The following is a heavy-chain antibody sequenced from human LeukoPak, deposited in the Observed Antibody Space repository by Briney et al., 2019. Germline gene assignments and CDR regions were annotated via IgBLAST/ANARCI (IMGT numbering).Heavy chain of an antibody. CDR1: GGSISSGAYF. V-gene: IGHV4-31*03. Sequence: SQTLSLTCTVSGGSISSGAYFWSWIRQHPGKGLEWIGFIYYSGTTYYNPSLKGRLTLSKDTSKNHFSLTLSSVTAADTAVYYCARAHGSGGDYFDYWGQGTLVTVSS. CDR3: ARAHGSGGDYFDY. CDR2: IYYSGTT. J-gene: IGHJ4*02. D-gene: IGHD5-12*01.